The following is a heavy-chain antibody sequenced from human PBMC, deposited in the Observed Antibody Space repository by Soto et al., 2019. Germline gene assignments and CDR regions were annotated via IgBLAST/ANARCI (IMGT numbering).Heavy chain of an antibody. Sequence: SETLSLTCAVYGGSFSGYYWRWIRQPPGKGLEWIGEINHSGSTNYNPSLKSRVTISVDTSKNQFSLKLSSVTAADTAVYYCARGRGAVAGRWFDPWGQGTLVTVSS. V-gene: IGHV4-34*01. D-gene: IGHD6-19*01. CDR3: ARGRGAVAGRWFDP. CDR1: GGSFSGYY. J-gene: IGHJ5*02. CDR2: INHSGST.